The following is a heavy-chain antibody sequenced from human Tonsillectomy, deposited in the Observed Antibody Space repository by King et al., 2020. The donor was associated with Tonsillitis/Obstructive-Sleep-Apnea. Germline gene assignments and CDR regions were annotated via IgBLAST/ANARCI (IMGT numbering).Heavy chain of an antibody. CDR1: GFTFDDYG. Sequence: VQLVESGGGVVRPGGSLRLPCAASGFTFDDYGMSWVRQAPGKGLEWVSGINWNSGSTGYADSVKGRFTISRDNAKNSLYLQMNSLRAEDTALYYCARGLQRRAYYYGSGSYLYWGQGTLVTVSS. CDR2: INWNSGST. CDR3: ARGLQRRAYYYGSGSYLY. J-gene: IGHJ4*02. D-gene: IGHD3-10*01. V-gene: IGHV3-20*04.